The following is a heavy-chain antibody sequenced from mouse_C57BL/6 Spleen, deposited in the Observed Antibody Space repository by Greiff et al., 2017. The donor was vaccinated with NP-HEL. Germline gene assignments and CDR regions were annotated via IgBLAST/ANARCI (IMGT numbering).Heavy chain of an antibody. V-gene: IGHV7-3*01. CDR1: GFTFTDYY. J-gene: IGHJ4*01. CDR3: ARSIYYYGSSPYAMDY. D-gene: IGHD1-1*01. Sequence: EVQLVESGGGLVQPGGSLSLSCAASGFTFTDYYMSWVRQPPGKALEWLGFIRNKANGYTTEYSASVKGRFTISRDNSQSILYLQMNALRAEDSATYYCARSIYYYGSSPYAMDYWGQGTSVTVSS. CDR2: IRNKANGYTT.